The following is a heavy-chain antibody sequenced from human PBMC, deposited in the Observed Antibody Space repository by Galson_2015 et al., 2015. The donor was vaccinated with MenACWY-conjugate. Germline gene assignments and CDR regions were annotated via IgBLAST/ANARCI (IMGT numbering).Heavy chain of an antibody. J-gene: IGHJ4*02. CDR2: INPGGSST. Sequence: SLRLSCAASGFIFNTYWMHWVRQAPGKGLVWVSRINPGGSSTTYADSVKDRFTISRDNAKNTLYLQMNSLRPEHTAVFYCAKTRGASFYFDSWGQGTLVTVSS. V-gene: IGHV3-74*01. D-gene: IGHD1-26*01. CDR3: AKTRGASFYFDS. CDR1: GFIFNTYW.